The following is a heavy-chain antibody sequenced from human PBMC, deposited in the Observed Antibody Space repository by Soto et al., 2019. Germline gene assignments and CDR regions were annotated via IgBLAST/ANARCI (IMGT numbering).Heavy chain of an antibody. Sequence: GASVKVSCKASGYTFTSYGISWVRQAPGQGLEWMGRIIPILGIANYAQKFQGRVTITADKSTSTAYMELSSLRSEDTAVYYCARGRDDYYDSSGYHNWGQGTLVTVSS. D-gene: IGHD3-22*01. CDR1: GYTFTSYG. CDR3: ARGRDDYYDSSGYHN. J-gene: IGHJ4*02. V-gene: IGHV1-69*04. CDR2: IIPILGIA.